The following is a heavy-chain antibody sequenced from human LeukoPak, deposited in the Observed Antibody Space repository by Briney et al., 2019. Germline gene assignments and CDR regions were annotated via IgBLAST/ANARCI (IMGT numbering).Heavy chain of an antibody. D-gene: IGHD4-17*01. CDR2: MNPNSGNT. Sequence: ASVTVSCKASGYTFTSYDINWVRQATGQGLEWMGWMNPNSGNTGYAQKFQGRVTITRNTSISTAYMELSSLRSEDTAVYYCARAPPPYGDYPDYWGQGTLVTVSS. CDR1: GYTFTSYD. CDR3: ARAPPPYGDYPDY. V-gene: IGHV1-8*03. J-gene: IGHJ4*02.